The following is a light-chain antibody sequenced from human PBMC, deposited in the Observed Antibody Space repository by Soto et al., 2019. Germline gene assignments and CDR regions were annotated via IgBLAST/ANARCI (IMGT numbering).Light chain of an antibody. V-gene: IGKV1-8*01. Sequence: AIRMTQSPSSLSASTGDRVTITCRASQGISSYLAWYQQKPGKAPKLLIYAASNLETGVPSRFSGSGSGSDFTFTINDLQPEDIATYYCQQYVNLPLTFGQGTRLEIK. CDR3: QQYVNLPLT. CDR2: AAS. CDR1: QGISSY. J-gene: IGKJ5*01.